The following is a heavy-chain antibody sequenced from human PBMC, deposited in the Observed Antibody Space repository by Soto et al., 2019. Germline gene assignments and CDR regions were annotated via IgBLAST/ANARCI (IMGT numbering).Heavy chain of an antibody. V-gene: IGHV1-69*13. Sequence: ASVKVSCKASGGTFSSYAISWVRQAPGQGLEWMGGIIPIFGTANYAQKFQGRVTITADESTSTAYMELSSLRSEDTAVYYCARDPTVRITGTPSPQPWGQGTLVTVSS. CDR1: GGTFSSYA. D-gene: IGHD1-7*01. CDR2: IIPIFGTA. J-gene: IGHJ5*02. CDR3: ARDPTVRITGTPSPQP.